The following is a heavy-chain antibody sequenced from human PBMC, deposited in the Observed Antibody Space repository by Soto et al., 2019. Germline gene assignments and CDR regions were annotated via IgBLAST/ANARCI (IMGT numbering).Heavy chain of an antibody. D-gene: IGHD4-17*01. CDR2: IYDSGST. J-gene: IGHJ6*02. V-gene: IGHV4-31*03. Sequence: QVQLQESRPGLVKPSQTLSLTCTVSGGPITNYWSWLRQHPGKGLEWIGYIYDSGSTYYNPSLKSRVTMSLDTSKNQLSLKLTSVTAADTAVYYCARVNLDYVTGMDVWGQGATVTVSS. CDR1: GGPITNY. CDR3: ARVNLDYVTGMDV.